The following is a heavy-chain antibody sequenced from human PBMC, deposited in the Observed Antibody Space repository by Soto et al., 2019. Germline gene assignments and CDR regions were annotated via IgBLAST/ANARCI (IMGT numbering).Heavy chain of an antibody. CDR1: GFTFSSYD. J-gene: IGHJ6*02. Sequence: PGGSLRLSCAASGFTFSSYDMHWVRQATGKGLEWVSAIGTAGDTYYPGSVKGRFTISRENAKNSLYLQMNSLRAEDTAVYYCARAPKELLGLYYYYYGMDVWGQGTTVTV. V-gene: IGHV3-13*01. CDR3: ARAPKELLGLYYYYYGMDV. CDR2: IGTAGDT. D-gene: IGHD1-26*01.